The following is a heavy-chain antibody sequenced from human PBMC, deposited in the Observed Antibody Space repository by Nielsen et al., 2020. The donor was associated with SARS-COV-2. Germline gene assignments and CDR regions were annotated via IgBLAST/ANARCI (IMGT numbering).Heavy chain of an antibody. CDR1: GGSINRYY. D-gene: IGHD5-18*01. CDR3: ARVGRGYSYAP. CDR2: IYDSGDT. V-gene: IGHV4-59*01. J-gene: IGHJ5*02. Sequence: SETLSLTCTVSGGSINRYYWSWVRQPPGKGLEWIAYIYDSGDTNYNPSLKSRVTISLDTSKNQFSLKVSSMTAADTAVYYCARVGRGYSYAPWSQGTLVTVSS.